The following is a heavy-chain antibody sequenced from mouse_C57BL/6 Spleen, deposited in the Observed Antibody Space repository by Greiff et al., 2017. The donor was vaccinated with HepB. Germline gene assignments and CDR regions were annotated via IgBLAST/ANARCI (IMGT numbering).Heavy chain of an antibody. CDR3: ARGVITTVVGFDY. J-gene: IGHJ2*01. Sequence: QVQLQQPGAELVRPGTSVKLSCKASGYTFTSYWMHWVKQRPGQGLEWIGVIDPSDSYTNYNQKFKGKATLTVDTSSSTAYMQLSSLTSEDSAVYYCARGVITTVVGFDYWGQGTTLTVSS. CDR2: IDPSDSYT. V-gene: IGHV1-59*01. CDR1: GYTFTSYW. D-gene: IGHD1-1*01.